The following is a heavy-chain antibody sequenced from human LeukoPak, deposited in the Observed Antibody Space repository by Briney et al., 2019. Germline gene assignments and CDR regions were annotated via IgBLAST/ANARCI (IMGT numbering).Heavy chain of an antibody. Sequence: GGSLRLSCVVSGFTVSSNYMSWFRQAPGKGLEWVSVIYSGGSTYYADSVKGRFTISRDNSKNTLYLQMNSLRAEDTAVYYCAKERAVVVVAATGFDYWGQGTLVTVSS. J-gene: IGHJ4*02. CDR1: GFTVSSNY. V-gene: IGHV3-66*01. CDR3: AKERAVVVVAATGFDY. CDR2: IYSGGST. D-gene: IGHD2-15*01.